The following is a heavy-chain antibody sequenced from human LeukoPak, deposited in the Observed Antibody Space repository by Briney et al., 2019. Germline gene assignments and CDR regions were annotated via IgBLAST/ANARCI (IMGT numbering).Heavy chain of an antibody. CDR2: ISAYNGNT. V-gene: IGHV1-18*01. CDR3: ARWDPIIYAFDI. Sequence: ASVQVSRKASGYTFTSYGISWVRQAPGQGLEWMGWISAYNGNTNYAQKLQGRVTMTKDTSTSTAYVELRSLRSDDTAVYYCARWDPIIYAFDIWGQGTMVTVSS. CDR1: GYTFTSYG. J-gene: IGHJ3*02. D-gene: IGHD1-26*01.